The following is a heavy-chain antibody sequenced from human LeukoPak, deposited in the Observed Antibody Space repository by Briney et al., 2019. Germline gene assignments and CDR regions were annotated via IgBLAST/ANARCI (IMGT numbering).Heavy chain of an antibody. Sequence: ASVKVSCKASGYTFTSYDINWVRQATGQGLEWMGWMNPNSGNTGYAQKFQGRITMTRNTSISTAYMEPSSLRSEDTAVYYCARFKGYSSSWYPLYYYYYGMDVWGQGTTVTVSS. V-gene: IGHV1-8*01. D-gene: IGHD6-13*01. CDR1: GYTFTSYD. J-gene: IGHJ6*02. CDR2: MNPNSGNT. CDR3: ARFKGYSSSWYPLYYYYYGMDV.